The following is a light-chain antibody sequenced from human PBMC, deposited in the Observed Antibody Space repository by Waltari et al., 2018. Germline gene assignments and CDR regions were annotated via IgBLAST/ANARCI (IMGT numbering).Light chain of an antibody. CDR2: DVS. J-gene: IGLJ3*02. CDR1: RSDIGGHND. CDR3: CAYAGSYILL. Sequence: QSALTQPRSVSGSPGQSVTISCTGPRSDIGGHNDVSWYQQHPGKAPKVMIYDVSKRPSGVPDLFSGSKSDSTASLTISGLQADDEADYYCCAYAGSYILLFGGGTKLTVL. V-gene: IGLV2-11*01.